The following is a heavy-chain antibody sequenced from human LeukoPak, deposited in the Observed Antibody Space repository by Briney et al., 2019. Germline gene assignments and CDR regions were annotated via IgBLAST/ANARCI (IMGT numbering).Heavy chain of an antibody. V-gene: IGHV4-34*01. Sequence: SETLSLTCAVYGGSFSGYYWSWIRQPPGKGLEWIGEIYHSGSTNYNPSLKSRVTISVDTSKNQFSLKLSSVTAADTAVYYCARGCSNLDYWGQGTLVTVSS. CDR3: ARGCSNLDY. J-gene: IGHJ4*02. CDR2: IYHSGST. D-gene: IGHD6-13*01. CDR1: GGSFSGYY.